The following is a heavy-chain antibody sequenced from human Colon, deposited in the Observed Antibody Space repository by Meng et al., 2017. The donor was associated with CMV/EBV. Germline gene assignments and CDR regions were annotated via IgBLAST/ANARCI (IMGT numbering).Heavy chain of an antibody. J-gene: IGHJ4*02. CDR2: IRYDGTKA. Sequence: GGSLRLSCSASGFTFNTLGMHWVRQAPGKGLEWVAFIRYDGTKADYADSVTGRFTISRDNARSSLHLQMTSLRPEDSAVYFCAKEFVLGTHLDHWGQGTLVTVSS. CDR3: AKEFVLGTHLDH. D-gene: IGHD2-21*02. CDR1: GFTFNTLG. V-gene: IGHV3-30*02.